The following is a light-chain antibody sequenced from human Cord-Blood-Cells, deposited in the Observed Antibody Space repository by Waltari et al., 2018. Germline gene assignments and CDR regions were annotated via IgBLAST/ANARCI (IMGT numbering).Light chain of an antibody. CDR2: QDS. Sequence: SYELTQPPSVSVSPGQTASITCSGDKLGDKYACWYQQKPGQSPVLVIYQDSKRPSGFPERFSGSNSGNTATLTIRGTQAMDEADYYCQAWDSSTAVFGGGTKLTVL. J-gene: IGLJ2*01. CDR1: KLGDKY. CDR3: QAWDSSTAV. V-gene: IGLV3-1*01.